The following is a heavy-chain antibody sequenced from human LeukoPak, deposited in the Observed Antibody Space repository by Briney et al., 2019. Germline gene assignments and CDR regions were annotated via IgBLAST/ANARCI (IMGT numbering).Heavy chain of an antibody. CDR2: INTYNGNT. J-gene: IGHJ6*02. CDR3: AEDEQVLFWASEPCYGTHV. V-gene: IGHV1-18*01. CDR1: GYPFTNYG. D-gene: IGHD3-10*02. Sequence: ASVTVSCPASGYPFTNYGMLWVRQAPGQGLEWMGWINTYNGNTNYAQKLQGRVTMTTDTPTSTAYLELRSLRSDDSAVNYCAEDEQVLFWASEPCYGTHVGGQGTTVTVSS.